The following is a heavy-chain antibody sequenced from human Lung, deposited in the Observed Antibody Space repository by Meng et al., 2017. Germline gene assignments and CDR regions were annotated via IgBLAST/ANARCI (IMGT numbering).Heavy chain of an antibody. D-gene: IGHD4-11*01. V-gene: IGHV4-34*01. J-gene: IGHJ4*02. CDR2: INHSGST. Sequence: QVLLQQWGAVLLQPSETLSLSCVVSGWSFSDYYWSWIRQPPGKGLEWIGEINHSGSTNYNPSLKSRATISVDTSQNNFSLKLSSVTAADSAVYYCARGPTTRAHDFDYWGQGTLVTVSS. CDR1: GWSFSDYY. CDR3: ARGPTTRAHDFDY.